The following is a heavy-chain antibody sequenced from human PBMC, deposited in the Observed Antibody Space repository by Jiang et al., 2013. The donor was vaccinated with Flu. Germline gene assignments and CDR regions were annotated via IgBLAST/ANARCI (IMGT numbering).Heavy chain of an antibody. V-gene: IGHV3-33*01. CDR1: GFTFSSYG. Sequence: VQLLESGGGVVQPGRSLRLSCAASGFTFSSYGMHWVRQAPGKGLEWVAVIWYDGSNKYYADSVKGRFTISRDNSKNTLYLQMNSLRAEDTAVYYCARDMPSGGFGSYSPFDYVGPGNPGHRLL. CDR3: ARDMPSGGFGSYSPFDY. CDR2: IWYDGSNK. J-gene: IGHJ4*02. D-gene: IGHD3-10*01.